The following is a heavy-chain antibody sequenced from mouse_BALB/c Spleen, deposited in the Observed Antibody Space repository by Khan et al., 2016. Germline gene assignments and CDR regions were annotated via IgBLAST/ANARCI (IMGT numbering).Heavy chain of an antibody. CDR2: ISYSGST. CDR1: GYSITSDYA. CDR3: AINWDEEDY. V-gene: IGHV3-2*02. Sequence: EVQLQESGLGLVKPSQSLSLTCTVTGYSITSDYAWNWIRQFPGNKLEWMGYISYSGSTSYNPSLKSRISITRDTSKNQFFLQLNSVTTEDTATYYCAINWDEEDYWGQGTLVTVSA. D-gene: IGHD4-1*02. J-gene: IGHJ3*01.